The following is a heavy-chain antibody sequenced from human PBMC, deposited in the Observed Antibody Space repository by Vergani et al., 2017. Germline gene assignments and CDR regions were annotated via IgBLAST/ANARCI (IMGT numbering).Heavy chain of an antibody. CDR1: GFTFSSYG. J-gene: IGHJ6*02. V-gene: IGHV3-30*02. D-gene: IGHD2-2*01. CDR3: AKALVPGCSSTGCYYTNYYYYGMDV. Sequence: QVQLVESGGGVVQPGGSLRLSCAASGFTFSSYGMYWVRQAPGKGLEWVAFIRYDGSNKYYADSVKGRFTISRDNSKNRMYLQMNSLRAEDTAVYYCAKALVPGCSSTGCYYTNYYYYGMDVWGQGTTVTVSS. CDR2: IRYDGSNK.